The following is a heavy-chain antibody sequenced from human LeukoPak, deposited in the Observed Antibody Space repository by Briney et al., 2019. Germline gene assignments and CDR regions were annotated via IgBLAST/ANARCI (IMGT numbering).Heavy chain of an antibody. D-gene: IGHD3-16*01. CDR3: AKGLQNYLYAYEY. CDR1: GFTFGSYV. V-gene: IGHV3-66*02. CDR2: IYKDGVA. J-gene: IGHJ4*01. Sequence: GGSLRLSCAASGFTFGSYVMGWVRQAPGEGLAWVSVIYKDGVAFHADPVKGRFTISRDTSKNTLFLQMNNLRTEGTAVYHCAKGLQNYLYAYEYWGQGSLVTVSS.